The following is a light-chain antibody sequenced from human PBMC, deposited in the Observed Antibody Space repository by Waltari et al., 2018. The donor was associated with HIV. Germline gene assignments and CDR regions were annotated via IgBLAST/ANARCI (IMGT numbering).Light chain of an antibody. CDR2: KDA. CDR1: VLASQY. Sequence: SYELTQPPSVSVSPGQTAAITCFGEVLASQYSYWYQQKPGQAPVILIYKDAERPPGVPARFSGSKSGTTVTLTIRGVQAEDEGDYYCQSIDNRSIHVVFGGGTKLTVL. V-gene: IGLV3-25*03. CDR3: QSIDNRSIHVV. J-gene: IGLJ2*01.